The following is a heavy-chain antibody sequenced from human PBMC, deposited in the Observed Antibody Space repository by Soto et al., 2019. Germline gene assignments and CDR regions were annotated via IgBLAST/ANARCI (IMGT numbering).Heavy chain of an antibody. CDR2: IGTAGDT. Sequence: GGSLRLSCAASGFTFSSYDMHWVRQATGKGLEWVSAIGTAGDTYYPGSVKGRFTISRENAKNSLYLQMNSLRAEDTAVYYCGRETRVNSSSSGVWYYYGMDVWGQGTTVPVSS. CDR3: GRETRVNSSSSGVWYYYGMDV. J-gene: IGHJ6*02. CDR1: GFTFSSYD. D-gene: IGHD6-6*01. V-gene: IGHV3-13*01.